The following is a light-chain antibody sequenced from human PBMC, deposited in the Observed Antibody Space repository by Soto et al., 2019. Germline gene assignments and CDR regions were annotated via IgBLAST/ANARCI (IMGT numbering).Light chain of an antibody. V-gene: IGKV3-11*01. CDR3: QQRSNWPPALS. CDR1: QSVRTF. CDR2: DAS. Sequence: EIVLTQSPATLSLSPGESATLSCKASQSVRTFLAWYQQKPGQTPRLLIYDASKRATGIPARFSGSGSGTYFTLTISSLEPDDFAVYYCQQRSNWPPALSFGGGTKVEIK. J-gene: IGKJ4*01.